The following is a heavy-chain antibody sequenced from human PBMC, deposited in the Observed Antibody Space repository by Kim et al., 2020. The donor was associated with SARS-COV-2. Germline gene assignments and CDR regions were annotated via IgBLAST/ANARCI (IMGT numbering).Heavy chain of an antibody. Sequence: KYNPSLESRVAMSVDTSTKQFSLKLRSVTASDTSVDYCARLGLLPWYFDAWGRGTLVTVSS. D-gene: IGHD1-26*01. CDR3: ARLGLLPWYFDA. J-gene: IGHJ2*01. V-gene: IGHV4-59*08.